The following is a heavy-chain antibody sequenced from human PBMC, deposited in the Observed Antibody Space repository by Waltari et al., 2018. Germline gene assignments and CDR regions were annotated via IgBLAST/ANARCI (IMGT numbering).Heavy chain of an antibody. CDR1: GYTFTSYG. V-gene: IGHV1-18*01. D-gene: IGHD6-19*01. Sequence: QVKLVHSGVEVRKPGASVKFSSKASGYTFTSYGFGWVHQAPGQGLEWMGWISAYNGNTNYAQKLQGRVTMTTDTSTSTAYMELRSLRSDDTAVYYCARDPSSGWYDYFDYWGQGTLVTVSS. CDR3: ARDPSSGWYDYFDY. J-gene: IGHJ4*02. CDR2: ISAYNGNT.